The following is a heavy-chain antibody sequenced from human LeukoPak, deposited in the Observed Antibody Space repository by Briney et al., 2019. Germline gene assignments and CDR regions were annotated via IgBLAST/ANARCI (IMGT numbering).Heavy chain of an antibody. CDR1: GFTFSTSW. Sequence: GGSLRRSCAASGFTFSTSWMTWVRQAPGKGLERVAIINVDDSSKSYLDSVKGRFTISRDNARNSLFLQMNNLRAEDTAVYYCARDRAYSTFDFWGQGTLVPVSS. V-gene: IGHV3-7*01. CDR3: ARDRAYSTFDF. J-gene: IGHJ4*02. CDR2: INVDDSSK. D-gene: IGHD4-11*01.